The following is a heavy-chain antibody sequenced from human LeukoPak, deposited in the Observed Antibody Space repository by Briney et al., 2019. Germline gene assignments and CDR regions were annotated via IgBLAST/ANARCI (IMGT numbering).Heavy chain of an antibody. V-gene: IGHV3-30*02. Sequence: PGGSLRLSCAASGFTFSSYGMHWVRQAPGKGLEWVAFIRYDGSNKYYADSVKGRFTISRDNSKNTLYLQMNSLRAEGTAVYYCAKPSSLHGSGIDYWGQGTLVTVSS. CDR2: IRYDGSNK. J-gene: IGHJ4*02. D-gene: IGHD3-10*01. CDR3: AKPSSLHGSGIDY. CDR1: GFTFSSYG.